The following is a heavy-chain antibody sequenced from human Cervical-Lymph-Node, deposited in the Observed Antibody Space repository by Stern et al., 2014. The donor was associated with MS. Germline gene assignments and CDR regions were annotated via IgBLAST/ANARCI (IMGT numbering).Heavy chain of an antibody. V-gene: IGHV3-53*01. CDR1: GVTVSRSY. J-gene: IGHJ4*02. CDR3: ARDPNYGSGY. Sequence: EVQLVESGGGLMQPGGALSLSCAASGVTVSRSYMSWVRQAPGKALEWVSVIYSAVTTYYADSVKGRFAISRDNSKNTLNLQMNSLRAEDTAVYYCARDPNYGSGYWGQGTLVTVSS. CDR2: IYSAVTT. D-gene: IGHD3-10*01.